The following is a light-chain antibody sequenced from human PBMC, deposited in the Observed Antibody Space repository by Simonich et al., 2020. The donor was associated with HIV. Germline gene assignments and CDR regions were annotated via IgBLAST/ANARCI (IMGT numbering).Light chain of an antibody. CDR2: AAS. J-gene: IGKJ2*01. Sequence: DIQMTQSPSSLSASVGDRVTITCRASKSISSYLNWYQQKPGKAPKLLIYAASSLQSGVPSRFSGSGSGTDFTLTISSLQPEDFATYYWQQSYRTPYTFGQGTKLEIK. V-gene: IGKV1-39*01. CDR1: KSISSY. CDR3: QQSYRTPYT.